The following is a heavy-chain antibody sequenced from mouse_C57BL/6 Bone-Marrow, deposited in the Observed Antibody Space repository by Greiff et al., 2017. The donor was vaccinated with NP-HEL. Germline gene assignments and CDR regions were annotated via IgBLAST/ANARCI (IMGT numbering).Heavy chain of an antibody. D-gene: IGHD1-1*01. Sequence: VQLQQPGAELVMPGASVKLSCKASGYTFTSYWMHWVKQRPGQGLEWIGEIDPSDSYTNYNQKFKGKSTLTVDKSSSTAYMQLSSLTSEDSAVYYYAPIYYYGSSYGFAYWGQGTLVTVSA. CDR2: IDPSDSYT. V-gene: IGHV1-69*01. J-gene: IGHJ3*01. CDR1: GYTFTSYW. CDR3: APIYYYGSSYGFAY.